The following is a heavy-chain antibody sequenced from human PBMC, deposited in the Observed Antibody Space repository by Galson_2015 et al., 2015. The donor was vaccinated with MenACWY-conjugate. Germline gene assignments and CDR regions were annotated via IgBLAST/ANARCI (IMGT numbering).Heavy chain of an antibody. J-gene: IGHJ4*02. D-gene: IGHD5-12*01. CDR2: ISGGGGST. V-gene: IGHV3-23*01. CDR1: GFTFSSYA. CDR3: AKGRGTVSSGDPPDY. Sequence: SLRLSCAASGFTFSSYAMTWVRQAPGKGLEWVSSISGGGGSTYYADSVRGRFTISRDNSKYTLYLQMNSLRAEDTAIYYCAKGRGTVSSGDPPDYWGQGALITVSS.